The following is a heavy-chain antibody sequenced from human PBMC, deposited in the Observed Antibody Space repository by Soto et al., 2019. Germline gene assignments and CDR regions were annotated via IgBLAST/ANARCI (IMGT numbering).Heavy chain of an antibody. J-gene: IGHJ4*02. Sequence: ASVKVSCKASGYTLTGYYMHWVRQAPGQGLEWMGWINPNRGGTNYAQKFQGRVTMTRDTSISTAYMELSRLRSDDTAVYYCAIENGMAVFDYWGQGTLVTVSS. CDR1: GYTLTGYY. D-gene: IGHD6-19*01. V-gene: IGHV1-2*02. CDR2: INPNRGGT. CDR3: AIENGMAVFDY.